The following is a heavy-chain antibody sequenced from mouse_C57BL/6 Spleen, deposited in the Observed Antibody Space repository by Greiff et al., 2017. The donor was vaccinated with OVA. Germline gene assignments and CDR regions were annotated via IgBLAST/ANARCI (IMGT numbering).Heavy chain of an antibody. D-gene: IGHD2-4*01. Sequence: EVQLVESGGGLVKPGGSLKLSCAASGFTFSDYGMHWVRQAPEKGLEWVAYISSGSSTIYYADTVKGRFTISRDNAKNTLFLQMTSLRSEDAAMYYCARDDYGGAMDYWGQGTSVTVSS. V-gene: IGHV5-17*01. J-gene: IGHJ4*01. CDR3: ARDDYGGAMDY. CDR2: ISSGSSTI. CDR1: GFTFSDYG.